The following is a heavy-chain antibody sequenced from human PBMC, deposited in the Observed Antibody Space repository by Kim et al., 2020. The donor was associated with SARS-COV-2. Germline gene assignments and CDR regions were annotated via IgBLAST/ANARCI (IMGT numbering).Heavy chain of an antibody. CDR3: TRDDHTLADFDS. Sequence: GGSLRLSCAASGFTFSSYEMNWVRQAPGKGLEWVSYISGGATSIAYADSVKGRFTISRDNAKNSLYLQMNSLRAEDTAVYYCTRDDHTLADFDSLGQGT. J-gene: IGHJ4*02. CDR2: ISGGATSI. V-gene: IGHV3-48*03. CDR1: GFTFSSYE. D-gene: IGHD6-13*01.